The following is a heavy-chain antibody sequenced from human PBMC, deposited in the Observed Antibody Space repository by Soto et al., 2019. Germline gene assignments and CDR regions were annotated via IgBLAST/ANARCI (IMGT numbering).Heavy chain of an antibody. J-gene: IGHJ4*02. CDR2: IYYSGST. D-gene: IGHD5-12*01. V-gene: IGHV4-59*01. Sequence: SETLSLTCTVSGGSISSYYWNWIRQPPGKGLEWIGYIYYSGSTNYNPSLKSRVTISVDTSKNQFSLKLSSVTAADTAVYYCARDRRGGYNLSVLDYWGQGTLVTVSS. CDR3: ARDRRGGYNLSVLDY. CDR1: GGSISSYY.